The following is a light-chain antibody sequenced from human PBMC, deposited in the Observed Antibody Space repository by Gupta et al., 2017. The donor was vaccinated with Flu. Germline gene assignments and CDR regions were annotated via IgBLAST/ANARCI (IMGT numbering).Light chain of an antibody. CDR2: RAS. CDR1: QYVSNNY. J-gene: IGKJ4*01. V-gene: IGKV3-20*01. Sequence: IVFTQSPGTLSLSPGERAALPSSASQYVSNNYLVWYQKNPGQPPRLLIYRASSRAPGMPDRFSGSGSGTDFTLAISRLEPEDFAVYYCQQYGASPLTFGGGTKVEIK. CDR3: QQYGASPLT.